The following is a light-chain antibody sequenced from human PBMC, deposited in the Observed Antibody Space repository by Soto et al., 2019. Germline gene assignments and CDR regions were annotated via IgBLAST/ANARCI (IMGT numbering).Light chain of an antibody. V-gene: IGLV2-11*01. J-gene: IGLJ1*01. CDR2: DVS. CDR3: SSYAAIYLYV. CDR1: SSDVGGYNY. Sequence: QPVLTQPASVSGSPGQSITISCTGTSSDVGGYNYVSWYQQHPGKAPKLMIYDVSKRPSGVPDRFSGSKSGNTASLTISGLQAEFEADYSSSSYAAIYLYVSVPVSKVPV.